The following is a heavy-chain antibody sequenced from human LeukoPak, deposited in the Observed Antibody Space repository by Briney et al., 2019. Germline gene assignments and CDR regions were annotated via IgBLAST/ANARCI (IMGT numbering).Heavy chain of an antibody. Sequence: PGGSLRLSCAGSGFALKSYSLSWVRQAPGKGLEWVSSISSTSAYIYYADSVKGRFTISRDNVDNVVYLQMNSLGAGDTAVYYCARVAVSGPTGWFDSWGQGTLVIVSS. CDR3: ARVAVSGPTGWFDS. J-gene: IGHJ5*01. CDR2: ISSTSAYI. D-gene: IGHD2-8*02. V-gene: IGHV3-21*01. CDR1: GFALKSYS.